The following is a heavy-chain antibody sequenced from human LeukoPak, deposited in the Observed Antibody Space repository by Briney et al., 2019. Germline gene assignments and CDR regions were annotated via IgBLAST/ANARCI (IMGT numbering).Heavy chain of an antibody. J-gene: IGHJ3*02. D-gene: IGHD3-22*01. Sequence: EASVKVSCKASGYTFTIYTIHWVRQAPGQRREWMGWINAGNGNRKYSQEFQDRVTITRDTSASTAYMELSSLRSDDTAVYYCARGPNSNYYDSSGYIPDDAFDIWGQGTMVTVSS. CDR2: INAGNGNR. CDR1: GYTFTIYT. CDR3: ARGPNSNYYDSSGYIPDDAFDI. V-gene: IGHV1-3*01.